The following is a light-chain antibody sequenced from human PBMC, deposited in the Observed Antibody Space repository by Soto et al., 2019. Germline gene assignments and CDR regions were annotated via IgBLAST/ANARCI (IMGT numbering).Light chain of an antibody. V-gene: IGKV1-5*01. Sequence: DIQMTQSPSVLSASVGDRVTITCRASQSISSYLNWYQQKPGKAPKLLIYDVSSLESGVPSRFSGSGSGTEFTLAISSLQPDDFATYYCQQYNSYPWTFGQGTKVDIK. CDR1: QSISSY. J-gene: IGKJ1*01. CDR2: DVS. CDR3: QQYNSYPWT.